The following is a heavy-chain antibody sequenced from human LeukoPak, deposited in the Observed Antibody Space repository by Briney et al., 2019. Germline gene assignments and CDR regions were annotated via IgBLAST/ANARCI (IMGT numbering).Heavy chain of an antibody. J-gene: IGHJ4*02. V-gene: IGHV3-23*01. CDR3: LGYCSGNNCYSGGY. CDR2: ISGRGGST. CDR1: GFTFSSYA. D-gene: IGHD2-15*01. Sequence: PGGSLRLSCAASGFTFSSYAMSWVRQAPGKGLEWVSAISGRGGSTYYADSVKGRFTISRDNSKNTQSLQMNSLRAEDTAVYYCLGYCSGNNCYSGGYWGQGTLVTVSS.